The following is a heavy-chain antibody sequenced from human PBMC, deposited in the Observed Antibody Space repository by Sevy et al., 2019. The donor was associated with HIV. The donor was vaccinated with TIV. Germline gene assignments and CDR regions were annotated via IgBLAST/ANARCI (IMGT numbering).Heavy chain of an antibody. Sequence: GGSLRISCAASGFTFSSYWMSWVRQAPGKGLEWVANIKQDGSEKYYVDSVKGRFTISRDNAKNSLYLQMNSLRAEDTAVYYCAREDYDILTGTKYYFDYWGQGTLVTVSS. CDR1: GFTFSSYW. J-gene: IGHJ4*02. V-gene: IGHV3-7*03. CDR3: AREDYDILTGTKYYFDY. CDR2: IKQDGSEK. D-gene: IGHD3-9*01.